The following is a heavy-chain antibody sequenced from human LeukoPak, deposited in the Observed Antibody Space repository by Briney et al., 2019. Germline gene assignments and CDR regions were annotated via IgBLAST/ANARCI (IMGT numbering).Heavy chain of an antibody. CDR1: GGSISNWY. D-gene: IGHD2-2*01. CDR3: ARKLASSTLKAGAFDI. V-gene: IGHV4-4*07. J-gene: IGHJ3*02. Sequence: PSETLSLTCTVSGGSISNWYWSWFRQPAGKGLEWIGRIYSSGSTIYNPSLKSRVTMSVDTSTSQISLRLTSVTAADTAMCYCARKLASSTLKAGAFDIWGQGTMVTVSS. CDR2: IYSSGST.